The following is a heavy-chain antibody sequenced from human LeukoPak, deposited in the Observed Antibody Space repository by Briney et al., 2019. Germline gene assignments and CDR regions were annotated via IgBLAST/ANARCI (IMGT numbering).Heavy chain of an antibody. CDR2: ISGSGGST. CDR1: GFTFSSYA. D-gene: IGHD5-18*01. V-gene: IGHV3-23*01. J-gene: IGHJ4*02. CDR3: AKGATNGYSYGSSFDY. Sequence: GGSLRLSCAASGFTFSSYAMSWVRQAPGKGLEWVSAISGSGGSTYYADSVKGRFTISRDNSKNTLYLQMNSLRAEDTAVYYCAKGATNGYSYGSSFDYWSQGTLVTVSS.